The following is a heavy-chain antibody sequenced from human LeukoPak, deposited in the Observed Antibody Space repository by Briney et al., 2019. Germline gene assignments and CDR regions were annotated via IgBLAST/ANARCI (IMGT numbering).Heavy chain of an antibody. Sequence: PGGSLRLSCAASGFTFSSYSMDWVRQVPGMGLEWLAYIGGSGGPILYADSVKGRFTISRDNAKNSLYLQMNSLRAEDTAVYYCARDYDSSGYYYNGDGRAGPNWFDPWGQGTLVTVSS. CDR1: GFTFSSYS. D-gene: IGHD3-22*01. CDR3: ARDYDSSGYYYNGDGRAGPNWFDP. CDR2: IGGSGGPI. V-gene: IGHV3-48*04. J-gene: IGHJ5*02.